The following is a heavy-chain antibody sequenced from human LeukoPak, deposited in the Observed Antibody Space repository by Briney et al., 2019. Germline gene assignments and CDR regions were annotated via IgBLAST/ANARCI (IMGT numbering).Heavy chain of an antibody. CDR1: GFTFSSYA. CDR2: ISYDGSNK. J-gene: IGHJ4*02. D-gene: IGHD3-22*01. CDR3: AKAHYYDSSGYYYVLGY. V-gene: IGHV3-30-3*01. Sequence: QPGGSLRLSCAASGFTFSSYAMHWVRQAPGKGLEWVAVISYDGSNKYYADSVKGRFTISRDNSKNTLYLQMNSLRAEDTAVYYCAKAHYYDSSGYYYVLGYWGQGTLVTVSS.